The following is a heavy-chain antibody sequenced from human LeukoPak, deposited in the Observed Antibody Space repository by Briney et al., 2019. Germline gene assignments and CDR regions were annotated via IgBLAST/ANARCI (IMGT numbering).Heavy chain of an antibody. J-gene: IGHJ5*02. D-gene: IGHD2-15*01. V-gene: IGHV3-23*01. Sequence: PGGSLRLSCAASGFTFSSYAMNWVRQAPGKGLEWVSVISGSGDSTHYADSVKGRFTISRDNSKNTLYLQMNSLRAEDTAVYYCAKDEEDGVVVVAANWFDPWGQGTLVTVSS. CDR3: AKDEEDGVVVVAANWFDP. CDR1: GFTFSSYA. CDR2: ISGSGDST.